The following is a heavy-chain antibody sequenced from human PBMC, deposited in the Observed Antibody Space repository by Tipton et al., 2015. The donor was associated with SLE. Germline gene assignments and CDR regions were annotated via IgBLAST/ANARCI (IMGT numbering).Heavy chain of an antibody. CDR3: AREEADYYDRSHAFDI. CDR2: IYYSGST. D-gene: IGHD3-22*01. V-gene: IGHV4-59*01. J-gene: IGHJ3*02. Sequence: TLSLTCTVSGGSISRYYWSWIRQPPGKGLEWIGYIYYSGSTNYNPSLKSRVTISVDTSKSQLSRKLSSVTAADTAVYYCAREEADYYDRSHAFDIWGQGTMVTVSS. CDR1: GGSISRYY.